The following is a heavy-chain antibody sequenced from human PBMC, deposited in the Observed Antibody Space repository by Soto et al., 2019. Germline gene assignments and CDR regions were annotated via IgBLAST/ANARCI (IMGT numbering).Heavy chain of an antibody. CDR2: IYSGGDT. D-gene: IGHD3-10*01. J-gene: IGHJ6*02. CDR3: TRAGSDPGNFYISNYYAMDV. Sequence: LTLSCAASGFTVSRDYMSWVRQTPGKGLEWVSLIYSGGDTYYADSVKGRFTISRDISSNTIYLHMTSLRADDTAIYYCTRAGSDPGNFYISNYYAMDVWGRGTTVTVSS. V-gene: IGHV3-53*01. CDR1: GFTVSRDY.